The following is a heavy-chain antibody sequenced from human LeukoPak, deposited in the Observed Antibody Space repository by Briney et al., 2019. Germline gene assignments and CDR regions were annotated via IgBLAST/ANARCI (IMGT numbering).Heavy chain of an antibody. J-gene: IGHJ6*03. CDR2: IYSGGST. V-gene: IGHV3-53*01. CDR1: GFTVSSNY. D-gene: IGHD5-12*01. Sequence: PGGSLRLSCAASGFTVSSNYMSWVRQAPGKGLEWVSVIYSGGSTYYADSVKGRFTISRDNSKNTLYLQMNSLRAEDTAVYYCARGGQSYSGYDYGPLYYYYCMDVSGKGTTVTISS. CDR3: ARGGQSYSGYDYGPLYYYYCMDV.